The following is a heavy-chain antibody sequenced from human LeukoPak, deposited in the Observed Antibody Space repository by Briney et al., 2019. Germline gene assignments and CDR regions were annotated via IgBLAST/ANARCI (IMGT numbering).Heavy chain of an antibody. D-gene: IGHD4-11*01. J-gene: IGHJ4*02. V-gene: IGHV3-30-3*01. CDR2: ISYDGNTI. CDR1: EFTFSNYA. Sequence: GGSLRLSCAASEFTFSNYAVHWVRQAPGKGLQWVAVISYDGNTIHYADSVKGRFTISRDTSKNTLYLQMNSLRTEDTAVYYCARSGGLQKFDYWGQGALVTVSS. CDR3: ARSGGLQKFDY.